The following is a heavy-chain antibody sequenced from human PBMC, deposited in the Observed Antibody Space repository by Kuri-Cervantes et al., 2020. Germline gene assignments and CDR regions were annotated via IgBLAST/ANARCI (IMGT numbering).Heavy chain of an antibody. D-gene: IGHD3-3*01. CDR1: GYTFTSYD. V-gene: IGHV1-8*01. CDR2: MNPNSGNT. CDR3: ARSAYYDFWSGYYSGYYYGMDV. J-gene: IGHJ6*02. Sequence: ASVKVSCKASGYTFTSYDINWVRQATGQGLEWMGWMNPNSGNTGYAQKFQGRVIMTRNTSISTAYMELSSLRSEDTAVYYCARSAYYDFWSGYYSGYYYGMDVWGQGTTVTVSS.